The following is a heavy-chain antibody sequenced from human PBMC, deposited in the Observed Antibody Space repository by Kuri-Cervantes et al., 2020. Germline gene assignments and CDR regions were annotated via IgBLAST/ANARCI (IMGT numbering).Heavy chain of an antibody. CDR3: VSSPGYYFYDF. CDR1: GGSISSYY. CDR2: IYYRGST. J-gene: IGHJ4*02. V-gene: IGHV4-59*04. D-gene: IGHD3-22*01. Sequence: SETLSLTCTVSGGSISSYYWSWIRQPPGKGLEWIGTIYYRGSTSYNPSLKSRVTISIDTSKNQFSLKLSSVTAADTAVYYCVSSPGYYFYDFWGQGTLVTVSS.